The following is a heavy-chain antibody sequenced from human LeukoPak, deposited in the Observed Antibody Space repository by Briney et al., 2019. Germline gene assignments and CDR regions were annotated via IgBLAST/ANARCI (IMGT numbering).Heavy chain of an antibody. V-gene: IGHV3-33*06. CDR2: IWYDGTNK. J-gene: IGHJ5*01. CDR1: GFTFSDYG. D-gene: IGHD1-26*01. CDR3: AKDRGSYSTTADS. Sequence: PGRSLRLSCAASGFTFSDYGMHWVRQAPGKGLEWVAVIWYDGTNKYYGDSVKGRFTISRDNSKNTLYLQMNSLRAEDTAVYYCAKDRGSYSTTADSWGQGTLVTVSS.